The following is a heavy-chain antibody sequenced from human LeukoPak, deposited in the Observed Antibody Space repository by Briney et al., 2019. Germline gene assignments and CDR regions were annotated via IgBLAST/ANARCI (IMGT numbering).Heavy chain of an antibody. V-gene: IGHV1-18*01. D-gene: IGHD2-15*01. Sequence: ASVKVSCKASGYTFTSYGISWVRQAPGQGLEWMGWISAYNGNTNYAQKLQGGVTMTTDTSMSTAYMELRSLRSDDTAVYYCARDGRYCSGGSCYSFDYWGQGTLVTVSS. CDR2: ISAYNGNT. CDR3: ARDGRYCSGGSCYSFDY. J-gene: IGHJ4*02. CDR1: GYTFTSYG.